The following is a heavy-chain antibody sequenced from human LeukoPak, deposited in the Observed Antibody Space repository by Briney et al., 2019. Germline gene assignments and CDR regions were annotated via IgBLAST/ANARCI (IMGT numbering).Heavy chain of an antibody. CDR1: GFTFSNAW. CDR2: IKSKSDGGTT. V-gene: IGHV3-15*01. J-gene: IGHJ4*02. D-gene: IGHD6-19*01. Sequence: GSLRLSCAASGFTFSNAWMSWVRQAPGKGLEWVGRIKSKSDGGTTYYTTPVKGRFTISRDDSRNTLFLQMNSLKTEDTAVYYCVTGIAVAAYWGRGTLVTVSS. CDR3: VTGIAVAAY.